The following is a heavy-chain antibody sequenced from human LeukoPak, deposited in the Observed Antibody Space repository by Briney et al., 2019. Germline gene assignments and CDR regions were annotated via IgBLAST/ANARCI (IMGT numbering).Heavy chain of an antibody. J-gene: IGHJ4*02. V-gene: IGHV4-39*01. Sequence: ETLSLTCTVSGGSISSSSYYWGWIRQPPGKGLEWIGSIYYSGSTYYNPSLKSRVTISVDTSKNQFSLKLSSVTAADTAVYYCARGDCSGGSCYLFDYWGQGALVTVSS. D-gene: IGHD2-15*01. CDR2: IYYSGST. CDR3: ARGDCSGGSCYLFDY. CDR1: GGSISSSSYY.